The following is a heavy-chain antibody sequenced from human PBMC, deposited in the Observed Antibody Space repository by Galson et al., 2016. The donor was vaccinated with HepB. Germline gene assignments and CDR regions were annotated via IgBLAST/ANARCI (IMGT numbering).Heavy chain of an antibody. V-gene: IGHV3-7*04. D-gene: IGHD5-18*01. J-gene: IGHJ4*02. CDR1: GFPLSSFW. CDR2: VKQDGSEK. CDR3: GRAQWIPARRAAYFDL. Sequence: SLRLSCAASGFPLSSFWMNWVRQAPGKGLQWVANVKQDGSEKYYAASVNGRFTISRDNARNSMFRQLNSLRPDDTAVYYCGRAQWIPARRAAYFDLWGQGILVTVSS.